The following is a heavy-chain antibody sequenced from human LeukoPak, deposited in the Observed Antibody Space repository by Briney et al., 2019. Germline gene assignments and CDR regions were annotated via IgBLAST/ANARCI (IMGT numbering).Heavy chain of an antibody. CDR2: IYSGGNT. V-gene: IGHV3-53*01. J-gene: IGHJ4*02. CDR1: GLTVSSNC. CDR3: ARGGDYGVKIDY. Sequence: GGSLRLSCAASGLTVSSNCMSWVRQAPGKGLEWVSFIYSGGNTYYADSVKGRFTISRDSSKNTLYLQMNSLRVEDTAVYYCARGGDYGVKIDYWGQGTLVTVSS. D-gene: IGHD4-17*01.